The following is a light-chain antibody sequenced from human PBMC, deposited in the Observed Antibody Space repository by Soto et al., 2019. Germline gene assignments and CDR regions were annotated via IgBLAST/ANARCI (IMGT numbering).Light chain of an antibody. CDR3: QQYGSSPLT. CDR2: GAS. V-gene: IGKV3-20*01. J-gene: IGKJ1*01. Sequence: EIVLTQSPGTRSLSPGERATLSCRASQSVSSSSLAWYQQKPGQAPRLLIYGASRRATGIPDRFSGSGSGTDLILTISRLEPEDFAVYYCQQYGSSPLTFGQGTKVEFK. CDR1: QSVSSSS.